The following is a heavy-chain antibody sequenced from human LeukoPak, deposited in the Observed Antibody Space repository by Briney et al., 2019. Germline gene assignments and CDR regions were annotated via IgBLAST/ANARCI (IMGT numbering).Heavy chain of an antibody. CDR2: IYTSGST. D-gene: IGHD1-14*01. J-gene: IGHJ6*03. Sequence: SETLSLTCTVSGGPISSYYWSWIRQPAGKGLEWIGRIYTSGSTNYNPSLKSRVTMSVDTSKNQFSLKLSSVTAADTAVYYCARAAEPYYYYYYMDVWGKGTTVTISS. CDR3: ARAAEPYYYYYYMDV. CDR1: GGPISSYY. V-gene: IGHV4-4*07.